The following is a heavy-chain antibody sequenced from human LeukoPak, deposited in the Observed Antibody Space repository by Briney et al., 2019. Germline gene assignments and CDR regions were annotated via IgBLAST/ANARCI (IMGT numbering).Heavy chain of an antibody. CDR3: AREIVVTPPGWFDP. D-gene: IGHD3-22*01. J-gene: IGHJ5*02. CDR2: IYYSGST. Sequence: RSSETLSLTCTVSGGSISSYYWSWIRQPPGKGLEWIGYIYYSGSTNYNPSLKSRVTISVDTSKNQFSLKLSSVTAADTAVYYCAREIVVTPPGWFDPWGQGTLVTVSS. V-gene: IGHV4-59*01. CDR1: GGSISSYY.